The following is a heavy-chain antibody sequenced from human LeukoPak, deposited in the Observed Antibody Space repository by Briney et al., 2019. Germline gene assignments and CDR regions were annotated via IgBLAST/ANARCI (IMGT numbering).Heavy chain of an antibody. J-gene: IGHJ4*02. Sequence: PSETLSLTCTVSGGSIRSSYYYWGWIRQPPGKGLEWIGSIYDSGSTYYNPSLKSRVTISVDTSKNQFSLRLSSVTAADTAMYFCARHQGNSWYFAYWGQGTLVTVSS. CDR2: IYDSGST. CDR3: ARHQGNSWYFAY. D-gene: IGHD6-13*01. V-gene: IGHV4-39*01. CDR1: GGSIRSSYYY.